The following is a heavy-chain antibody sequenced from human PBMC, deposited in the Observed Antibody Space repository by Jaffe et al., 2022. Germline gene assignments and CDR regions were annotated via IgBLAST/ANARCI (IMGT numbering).Heavy chain of an antibody. V-gene: IGHV1-46*03. Sequence: QVQLVQSGAEVKKPGASVKVSCKASGYTFTSYYMHWVRQAPGQGLEWMGIINPSGGSTSYAQKFQGRVTMTRDTSTSTVYMELSSLRSEDTAVYYCARTRAPYYDILTGYKSLGYWGQGTLVTVSS. D-gene: IGHD3-9*01. CDR1: GYTFTSYY. CDR2: INPSGGST. CDR3: ARTRAPYYDILTGYKSLGY. J-gene: IGHJ4*02.